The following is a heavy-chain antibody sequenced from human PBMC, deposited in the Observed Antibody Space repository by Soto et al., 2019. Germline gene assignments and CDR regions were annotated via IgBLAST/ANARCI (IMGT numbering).Heavy chain of an antibody. V-gene: IGHV3-33*01. Sequence: QVQLVESGGGVVQPGRSLRLSCAASGFTFSIYAMHWVRQAPGKGLEWVAVIWDDGSNKYYADSVKGRFTISRDNSKNTLYLQMISLRAEDTAVYYCASDTAREYYYYYGMDVWGQGTTVTVSS. J-gene: IGHJ6*02. CDR1: GFTFSIYA. CDR2: IWDDGSNK. CDR3: ASDTAREYYYYYGMDV.